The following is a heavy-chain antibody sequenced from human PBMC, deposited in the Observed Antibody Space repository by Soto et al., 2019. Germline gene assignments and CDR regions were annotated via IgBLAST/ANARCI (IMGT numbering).Heavy chain of an antibody. V-gene: IGHV1-18*04. CDR2: ISAYNGNT. D-gene: IGHD3-22*01. CDR3: ASSLKRITMIPFDY. CDR1: GYTFTSYG. Sequence: ASVKVSCKASGYTFTSYGTSWVRQAPGQGLEWMGWISAYNGNTNYAQKLQGRATMTTDTSTSTAYMELRSLRSDDTAVYYCASSLKRITMIPFDYWGQGTLVTVSS. J-gene: IGHJ4*02.